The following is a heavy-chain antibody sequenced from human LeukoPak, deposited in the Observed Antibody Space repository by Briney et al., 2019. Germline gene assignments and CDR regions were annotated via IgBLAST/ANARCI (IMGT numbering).Heavy chain of an antibody. CDR1: GGSISSGDYY. V-gene: IGHV4-30-4*08. Sequence: SETLSLTCTVSGGSISSGDYYWSWIRQPPGKGLEWIGYIYYSGSTYYNPSLKSRVTISVDTSKNQFSLKLSSVTAADTAVYYCASAKGDYGDDRGFDYWGQGTLVTVSS. CDR3: ASAKGDYGDDRGFDY. D-gene: IGHD4-17*01. CDR2: IYYSGST. J-gene: IGHJ4*02.